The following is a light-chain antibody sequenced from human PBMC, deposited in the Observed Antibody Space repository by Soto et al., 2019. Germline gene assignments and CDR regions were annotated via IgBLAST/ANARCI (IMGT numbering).Light chain of an antibody. CDR3: QQTRSYPST. Sequence: IQLTQSPSSLSASVGDIVTITRRASQGITSYLAWYQQKPGKAPNLLIYGASTLQSGVPSRFSGSGSGTDFTLTINSLQAEDFATYYCQQTRSYPSTFGGGTKVYI. CDR2: GAS. J-gene: IGKJ4*01. CDR1: QGITSY. V-gene: IGKV1-9*01.